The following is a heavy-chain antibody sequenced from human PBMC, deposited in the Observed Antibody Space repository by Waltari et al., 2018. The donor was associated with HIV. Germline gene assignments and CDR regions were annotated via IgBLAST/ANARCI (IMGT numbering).Heavy chain of an antibody. D-gene: IGHD3-10*01. V-gene: IGHV3-21*04. CDR3: VRDDPGYGPIDY. CDR1: GLELRCYS. CDR2: IRRGNNEK. Sequence: DVYLVESGGGVVKTGGSMRLTLDASGLELRCYSMNLLRQSPVRGLEGVASIRRGNNEKHYLDSVRGRFVISRDNSESSVYLQMESLREEDTATYFCVRDDPGYGPIDYWGQGTLVTV. J-gene: IGHJ4*02.